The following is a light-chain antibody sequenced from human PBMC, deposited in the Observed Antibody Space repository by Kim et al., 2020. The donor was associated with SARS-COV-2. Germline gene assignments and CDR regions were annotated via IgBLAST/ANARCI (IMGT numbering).Light chain of an antibody. Sequence: APGQTARFTCRGNDIGGHSVHWYQQKPGQAPVLVIYYDSDRPSGIPERFSGSKSANTATLTISRVEAGDEADYYCQVWDTDTDHYVFGTGTKVTVL. V-gene: IGLV3-21*01. CDR1: DIGGHS. CDR3: QVWDTDTDHYV. J-gene: IGLJ1*01. CDR2: YDS.